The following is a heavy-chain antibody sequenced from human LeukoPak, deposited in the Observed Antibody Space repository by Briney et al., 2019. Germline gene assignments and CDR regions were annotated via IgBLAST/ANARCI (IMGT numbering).Heavy chain of an antibody. CDR3: AKDGGDGYSNALDY. D-gene: IGHD4-4*01. V-gene: IGHV3-9*01. CDR1: GFTFSSYA. CDR2: ISWNSGSI. Sequence: GGSLRLSCAASGFTFSSYAMHWVRQAPGKGLEWVSGISWNSGSIGYADSVKGRFTISRDNAKNSLYLQMNSLRAEDTALYYCAKDGGDGYSNALDYWGQGTLVTVSS. J-gene: IGHJ4*02.